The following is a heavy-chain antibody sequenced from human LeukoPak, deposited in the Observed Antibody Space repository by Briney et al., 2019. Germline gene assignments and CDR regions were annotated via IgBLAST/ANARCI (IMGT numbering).Heavy chain of an antibody. J-gene: IGHJ4*02. Sequence: ASVKVSCKASGGTFSSYAISWVRQAPGQGLEWMGGIIPIFGTANYAQKFQGRVTITTDESASTAYMELSSLRSEDTAVYYCAREGSGYYLDFWGRGTLVTVSS. CDR3: AREGSGYYLDF. CDR2: IIPIFGTA. V-gene: IGHV1-69*05. CDR1: GGTFSSYA. D-gene: IGHD3-22*01.